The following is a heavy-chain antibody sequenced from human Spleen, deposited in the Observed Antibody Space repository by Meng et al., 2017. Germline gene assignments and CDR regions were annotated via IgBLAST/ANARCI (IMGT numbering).Heavy chain of an antibody. CDR3: ARVPAAGSWFDP. D-gene: IGHD6-13*01. CDR1: GYTFPTYD. V-gene: IGHV1-18*04. CDR2: ISAYNGNT. J-gene: IGHJ5*02. Sequence: QVEVGELGGEVKKPGAPVKVSCKASGYTFPTYDITWVRQAPGQGLGWMGWISAYNGNTNYAQKLQGRVTMTTDTSTSTAYMELRSLRSDDTAVYYCARVPAAGSWFDPWGQGTLVTVSS.